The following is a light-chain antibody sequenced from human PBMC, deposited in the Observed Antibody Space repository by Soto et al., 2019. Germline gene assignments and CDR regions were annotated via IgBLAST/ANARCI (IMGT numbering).Light chain of an antibody. CDR1: QSISTS. J-gene: IGKJ1*01. CDR2: GAS. Sequence: DIQMTQSPSTLSASVGDRVTITCRATQSISTSLAWYQQKPGKAPNLLISGASNLESGVPSRFSGSGSGTEFTLTISSLQPDDFSSYYCQQYYTYSTFGHGTKVDTK. CDR3: QQYYTYST. V-gene: IGKV1-5*01.